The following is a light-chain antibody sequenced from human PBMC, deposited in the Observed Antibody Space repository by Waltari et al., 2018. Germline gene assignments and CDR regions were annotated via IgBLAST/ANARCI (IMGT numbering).Light chain of an antibody. J-gene: IGKJ2*01. CDR2: GAS. CDR1: QYITKRY. CDR3: QQYGSSVMYT. Sequence: VLTQSPGTLSLSPGETATLYCRASQYITKRYFAWYQQKPGQAPRLLIYGASSRAAGIPDRFSGSGSGTDFTLTIIRLEPEDFAVYYCQQYGSSVMYTFGQGTKLEIK. V-gene: IGKV3-20*01.